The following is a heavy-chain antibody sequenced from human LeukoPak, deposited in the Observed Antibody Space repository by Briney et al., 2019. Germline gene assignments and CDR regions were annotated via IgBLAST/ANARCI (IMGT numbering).Heavy chain of an antibody. D-gene: IGHD6-13*01. V-gene: IGHV3-30-3*01. Sequence: GGSLRLSCAASGFTFRSYAMHWVRQAPGKGLEWVAVISYDGSNKYYADSVKGRFTISRDNSKNTLYLQMNSLRAEDTAVYYCPFLKAAPGSSGWFDPWGQGTLVTVSS. CDR1: GFTFRSYA. CDR3: PFLKAAPGSSGWFDP. CDR2: ISYDGSNK. J-gene: IGHJ5*02.